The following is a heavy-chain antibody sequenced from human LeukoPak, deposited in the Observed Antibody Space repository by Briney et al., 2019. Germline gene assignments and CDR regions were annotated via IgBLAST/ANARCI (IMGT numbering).Heavy chain of an antibody. D-gene: IGHD1-26*01. CDR3: ARESGAFSPFGF. CDR2: VHLSGAS. CDR1: GGSILTTNW. J-gene: IGHJ4*02. Sequence: SETLSLTCAVAGGSILTTNWWSWVRQPPGKGLEWIGEVHLSGASNYNPSLKSRVSMSIDKSRNQLSLELTSVTAADTAIYYCARESGAFSPFGFWGQGTLVTVSS. V-gene: IGHV4-4*02.